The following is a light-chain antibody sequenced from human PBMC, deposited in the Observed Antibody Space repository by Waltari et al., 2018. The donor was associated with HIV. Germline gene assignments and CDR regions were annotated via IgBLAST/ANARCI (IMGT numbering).Light chain of an antibody. CDR3: HQYNNWPYT. J-gene: IGKJ2*01. CDR1: QSVNPN. V-gene: IGKV3-15*01. CDR2: GAS. Sequence: MMQSPDILPVSPGEGVTLTCRASQSVNPNVAWYQPRPGQAPRLLIYGASTRAAGFPARFSGGGSGTEFTLTISSLQSEDFALYFCHQYNNWPYTFGQGTKLDIK.